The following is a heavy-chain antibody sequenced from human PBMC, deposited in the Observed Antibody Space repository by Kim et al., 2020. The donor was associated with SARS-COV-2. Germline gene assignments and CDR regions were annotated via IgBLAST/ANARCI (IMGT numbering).Heavy chain of an antibody. CDR1: GYTFTSYA. CDR3: ARAEDCSGGSCYFSWSGWFDP. CDR2: INAGNGNT. D-gene: IGHD2-15*01. V-gene: IGHV1-3*01. J-gene: IGHJ5*02. Sequence: ASVKVSCKASGYTFTSYAMHWVRQAPGQRLEWMGWINAGNGNTKYSQKFQGRVTITRDTSASTAYMELSSLRSEDTAVYYCARAEDCSGGSCYFSWSGWFDPWGQGTLVTVSS.